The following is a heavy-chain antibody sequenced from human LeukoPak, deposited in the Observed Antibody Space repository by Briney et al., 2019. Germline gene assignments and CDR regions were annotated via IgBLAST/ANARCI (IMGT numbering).Heavy chain of an antibody. D-gene: IGHD3-3*01. CDR1: GFTFSSYT. Sequence: GGSLRLSCAASGFTFSSYTMSWVRQVPGKGLAWVSGIDSSGTKTTYADSVKGRFTISRDNPRNTLYLQMNSLRAEDTAVYYCAKDETGFLNYFHYWGQGALVTVSS. CDR3: AKDETGFLNYFHY. J-gene: IGHJ4*02. CDR2: IDSSGTKT. V-gene: IGHV3-23*01.